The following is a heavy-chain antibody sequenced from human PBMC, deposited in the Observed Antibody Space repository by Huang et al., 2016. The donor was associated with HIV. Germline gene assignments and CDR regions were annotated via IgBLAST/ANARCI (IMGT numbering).Heavy chain of an antibody. CDR2: INPGNGNT. V-gene: IGHV1-3*01. CDR3: AREFVIFGAPLWPAY. D-gene: IGHD2-21*01. Sequence: QVQLVQSGAEVKKPGASVKVSCKASGYSLTTYALHWVRQAPGHRLEWMGGINPGNGNTNYSQKFQGRVTITRDTSASTVYMEVSSLTFEDTAVYYCAREFVIFGAPLWPAYWGQGTLISVSS. J-gene: IGHJ4*02. CDR1: GYSLTTYA.